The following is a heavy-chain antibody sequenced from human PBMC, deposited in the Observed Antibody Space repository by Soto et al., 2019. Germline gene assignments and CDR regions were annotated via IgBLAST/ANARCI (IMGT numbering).Heavy chain of an antibody. Sequence: EVHLVESGGGLVQPGGSLRLSCAASGFTFSNYWMHWVRQAPGKGLVWVSRIRGDGSMTNYADSVKGRVTISRDNAKNTLNVQMNSLRAEDTAVYYCVKEGLAADFDSGGQGTLVTVSS. CDR3: VKEGLAADFDS. D-gene: IGHD6-25*01. CDR2: IRGDGSMT. V-gene: IGHV3-74*01. CDR1: GFTFSNYW. J-gene: IGHJ4*02.